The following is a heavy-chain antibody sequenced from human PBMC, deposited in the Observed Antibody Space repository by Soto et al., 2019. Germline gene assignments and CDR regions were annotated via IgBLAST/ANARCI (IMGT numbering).Heavy chain of an antibody. CDR1: GDSISSYY. V-gene: IGHV4-59*01. J-gene: IGHJ4*02. CDR3: ARVALYLGELSSNFDY. Sequence: SETLSLTCTVSGDSISSYYWSWSRQPPGKGLEWIGYVSYSGSTNYNPSLKSRVTISLDTSKKQFSLKLSSVTAADTAVYYCARVALYLGELSSNFDYWGQGTLVTVSS. D-gene: IGHD3-16*02. CDR2: VSYSGST.